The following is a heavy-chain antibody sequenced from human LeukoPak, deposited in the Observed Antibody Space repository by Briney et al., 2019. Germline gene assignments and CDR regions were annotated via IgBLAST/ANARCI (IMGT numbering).Heavy chain of an antibody. CDR1: GFTFSSSS. CDR3: ARDFRGSGTSFDY. D-gene: IGHD1-26*01. J-gene: IGHJ4*02. CDR2: ISGSSSTR. Sequence: PGGSLRLSCAASGFTFSSSSMNWVRQAPGKGLEWVSYISGSSSTRNYADSVKGRFTISRDNAKSSLYLQMHSLRAEDTAVNYCARDFRGSGTSFDYWGQGTLVTVSS. V-gene: IGHV3-48*01.